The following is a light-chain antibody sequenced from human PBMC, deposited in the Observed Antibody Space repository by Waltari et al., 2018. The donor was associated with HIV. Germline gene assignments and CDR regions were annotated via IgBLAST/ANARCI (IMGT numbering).Light chain of an antibody. Sequence: IVLTQSPDTLSLSPGERATLSCRASKSVSSGYLAWYQQKPGQAPRLLIYGVSNRATGIPERFSGSGSGTDFTLTISRLEPEDFAMYFCQQFGGSPLFSFGPGTKVEIK. CDR3: QQFGGSPLFS. CDR1: KSVSSGY. J-gene: IGKJ3*01. CDR2: GVS. V-gene: IGKV3-20*01.